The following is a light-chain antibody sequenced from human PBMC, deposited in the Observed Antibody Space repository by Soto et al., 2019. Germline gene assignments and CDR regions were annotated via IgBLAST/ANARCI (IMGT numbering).Light chain of an antibody. V-gene: IGKV1-33*01. CDR3: QQYRTCPIT. CDR2: DAS. J-gene: IGKJ5*01. CDR1: QDINAY. Sequence: DIQMTQSPSTLSASVGDRFTITCQASQDINAYLNWYQQKPGKAPRLLIYDASNLETGVTSRFSGGGSGTHFTFTISSLQPEDVATYYCQQYRTCPITFGQGTRLEIK.